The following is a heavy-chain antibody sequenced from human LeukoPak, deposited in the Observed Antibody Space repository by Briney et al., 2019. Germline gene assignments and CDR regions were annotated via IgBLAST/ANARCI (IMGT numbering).Heavy chain of an antibody. D-gene: IGHD3-22*01. CDR1: GFTFSSYW. CDR2: ITGSGGSI. CDR3: AKDAYYDSSGYYISWNFDL. J-gene: IGHJ2*01. V-gene: IGHV3-23*01. Sequence: PGGSLRLSCAASGFTFSSYWMHWVRQAPGKGLEWVSAITGSGGSIYYADSVKGRFTISRDNSKNTLYLQMNSLRGEDTAVYYCAKDAYYDSSGYYISWNFDLWGRGALVAVSS.